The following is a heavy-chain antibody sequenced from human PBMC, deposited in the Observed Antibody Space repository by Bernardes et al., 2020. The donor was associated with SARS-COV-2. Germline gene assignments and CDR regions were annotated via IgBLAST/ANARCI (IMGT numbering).Heavy chain of an antibody. V-gene: IGHV4-59*03. CDR2: PSYRRGT. CDR3: AGDYNFYYASEV. J-gene: IGHJ6*02. D-gene: IGHD3-10*01. CDR1: RVSSDGPYF. Sequence: GIPSLPHSLSRVSSDGPYFWNWIRQSPGKELEWIGHPSYRRGTSYNPSLRGRVTISMDTSKNEFYLKLASLTAADTAVYFCAGDYNFYYASEVWGQGTTVNVSS.